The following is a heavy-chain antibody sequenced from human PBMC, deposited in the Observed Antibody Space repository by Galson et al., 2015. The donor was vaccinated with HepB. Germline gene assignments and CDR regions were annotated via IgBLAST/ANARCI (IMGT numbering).Heavy chain of an antibody. V-gene: IGHV3-30-3*01. CDR2: ISYDGSNK. Sequence: SLRLSCAASGFTFSSYAMHWVRQAPGKGLEWVAVISYDGSNKYYADSVKGRFTISRDDSKNTLYLQMNSLKTEDTAVYYCRTVGRFLSYWGQGTLVTVSS. CDR1: GFTFSSYA. CDR3: RTVGRFLSY. D-gene: IGHD3-10*01. J-gene: IGHJ4*02.